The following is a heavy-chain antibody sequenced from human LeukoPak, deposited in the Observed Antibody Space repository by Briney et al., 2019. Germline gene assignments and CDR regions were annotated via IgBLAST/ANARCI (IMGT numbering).Heavy chain of an antibody. Sequence: SETLSLTCTVSGGSISSSSYYWGWIRQPPGKGLEWIGYIYYSGSTNYNPSLKSRVTISVDTSKNQFSLKLSSMTAADTAVYYCARDKNVELDFWFDPWGQGTLVTVSS. CDR1: GGSISSSSYY. CDR2: IYYSGST. V-gene: IGHV4-61*01. CDR3: ARDKNVELDFWFDP. J-gene: IGHJ5*02. D-gene: IGHD3/OR15-3a*01.